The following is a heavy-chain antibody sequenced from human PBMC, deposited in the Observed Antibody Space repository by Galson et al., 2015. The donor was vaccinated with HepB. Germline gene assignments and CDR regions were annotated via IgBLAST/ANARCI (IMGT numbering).Heavy chain of an antibody. J-gene: IGHJ4*02. V-gene: IGHV1-69*13. CDR2: IIPIFGTA. CDR1: GGTFSSYA. D-gene: IGHD6-19*01. Sequence: SVKVSCKASGGTFSSYAISWVRQAPGQGLEWMGGIIPIFGTANYAQKFQGRVTITADESTSTAYMELSSLRSEDTAVYYCARGPGVFPKIAVAGIPYYFDYWGQGTLVTVSS. CDR3: ARGPGVFPKIAVAGIPYYFDY.